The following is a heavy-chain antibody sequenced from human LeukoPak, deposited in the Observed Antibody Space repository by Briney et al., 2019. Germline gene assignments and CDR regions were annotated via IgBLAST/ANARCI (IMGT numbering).Heavy chain of an antibody. Sequence: GGSLRLSCAASGLIFSDHYMDWGRQAPGKGPEWVGRIKNKANSYTTDYAASVKGRFTISRDDSNNSLYLQMNSLKTEDTAVYYCARGRYCSSTSCYLYFYYYMDVWGKGTTVTVSS. J-gene: IGHJ6*03. D-gene: IGHD2-2*01. CDR2: IKNKANSYTT. CDR1: GLIFSDHY. CDR3: ARGRYCSSTSCYLYFYYYMDV. V-gene: IGHV3-72*01.